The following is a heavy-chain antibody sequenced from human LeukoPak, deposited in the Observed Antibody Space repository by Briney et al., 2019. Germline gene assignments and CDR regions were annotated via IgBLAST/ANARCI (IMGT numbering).Heavy chain of an antibody. D-gene: IGHD6-13*01. V-gene: IGHV4-59*01. CDR3: ARGLYSSSWYYYFDY. J-gene: IGHJ4*02. CDR2: IYYSGST. CDR1: GGSISSYY. Sequence: SETLSLTCTVSGGSISSYYWSWIRQPPGKGLEWIGYIYYSGSTNYNPSLKSRVTISVDTSKNQFSLKLRSVTAADTAVYYCARGLYSSSWYYYFDYWGQGTLVTVSS.